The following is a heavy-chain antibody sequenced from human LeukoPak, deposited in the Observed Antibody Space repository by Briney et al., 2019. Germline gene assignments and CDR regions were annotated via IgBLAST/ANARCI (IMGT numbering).Heavy chain of an antibody. D-gene: IGHD6-13*01. V-gene: IGHV4-39*01. CDR2: IYYSGTT. Sequence: PSETLSLTCIVSGGSISSGSFYWGWIRPPPGKGLEWIGSIYYSGTTFYNPSLKSRVTISVDTSKNKLSLNLCSVTAADTAVYYCAGGQQLVVGSCDYWGQGTLVTVSS. J-gene: IGHJ4*02. CDR1: GGSISSGSFY. CDR3: AGGQQLVVGSCDY.